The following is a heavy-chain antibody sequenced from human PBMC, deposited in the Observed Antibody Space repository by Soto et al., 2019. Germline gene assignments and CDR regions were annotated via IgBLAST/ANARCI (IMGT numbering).Heavy chain of an antibody. D-gene: IGHD4-17*01. CDR2: IYHSGST. V-gene: IGHV4-59*08. CDR3: ARRYGDCFDF. Sequence: QVQLQESGPGLVKPSETLSLTCTVSGGSISSYYWSWIRQPPGKGLEWIGYIYHSGSTNYNPSLKSRVTISVDTSKNQFSLKLSSVTAADTAVYYCARRYGDCFDFWGQGTLVTVSS. CDR1: GGSISSYY. J-gene: IGHJ4*02.